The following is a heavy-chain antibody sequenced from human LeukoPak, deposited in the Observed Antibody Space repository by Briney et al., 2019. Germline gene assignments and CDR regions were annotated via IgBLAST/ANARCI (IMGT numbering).Heavy chain of an antibody. D-gene: IGHD2-2*01. V-gene: IGHV3-21*04. J-gene: IGHJ3*02. CDR1: AFTFSSYS. CDR3: ARYCSSTSCYLHAFDI. CDR2: ISSSSSYI. Sequence: GGSLRLSCAASAFTFSSYSMNWVRQAPGKGLEWVSSISSSSSYIYYADSVKGRFTISRDNSKNTLYLQMNSLRAEDTAVYYCARYCSSTSCYLHAFDIWGQGTMVTVSS.